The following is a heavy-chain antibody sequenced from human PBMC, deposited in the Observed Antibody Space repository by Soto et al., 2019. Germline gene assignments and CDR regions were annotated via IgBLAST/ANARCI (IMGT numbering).Heavy chain of an antibody. D-gene: IGHD3-22*01. CDR1: GGTFSSYA. V-gene: IGHV1-69*12. J-gene: IGHJ5*02. CDR2: IIPIFGTA. Sequence: QVQLVQSGAEVKKPGSSVKVSCKASGGTFSSYAISWVRQAPGQGLEWMGGIIPIFGTANYAQKFQCRVTFTADESTSTDYMEPSSLRSEDTAVYYCARGLYYYDTVDPWGQGTLVTVSS. CDR3: ARGLYYYDTVDP.